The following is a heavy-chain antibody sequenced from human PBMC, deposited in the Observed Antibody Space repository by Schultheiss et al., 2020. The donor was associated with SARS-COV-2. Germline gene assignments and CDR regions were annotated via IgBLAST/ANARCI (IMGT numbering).Heavy chain of an antibody. Sequence: GESLKISCEASGFTFSAYGVHWVRRAPGKGLEWLSFISYDGNYKYYGDSVKGRFSISRDNSKNTVSLQMNSLTPEDTALYYCAKDGEYYDIMTGTSRRGLFDSWGQGTLVTVSS. V-gene: IGHV3-30*18. CDR1: GFTFSAYG. CDR2: ISYDGNYK. D-gene: IGHD3-9*01. J-gene: IGHJ4*02. CDR3: AKDGEYYDIMTGTSRRGLFDS.